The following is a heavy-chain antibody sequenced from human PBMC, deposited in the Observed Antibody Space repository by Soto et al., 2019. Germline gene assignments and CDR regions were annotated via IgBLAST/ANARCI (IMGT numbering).Heavy chain of an antibody. D-gene: IGHD2-21*01. CDR1: GFTISTFA. V-gene: IGHV3-23*01. Sequence: GGSLRLSCAASGFTISTFAMTWVRQAPGKGLECVSGVTGSGSQIHYADSVKGRFTISKDNSKNTLYLQMSNLREEDTALYYCAKDAVYKDGLWLMDSWGQGTLVTVSS. CDR3: AKDAVYKDGLWLMDS. J-gene: IGHJ5*02. CDR2: VTGSGSQI.